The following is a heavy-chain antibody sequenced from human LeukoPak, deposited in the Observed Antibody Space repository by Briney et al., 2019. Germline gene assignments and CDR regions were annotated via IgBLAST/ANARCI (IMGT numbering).Heavy chain of an antibody. CDR1: GYTLTVYY. Sequence: GASVKVSCKASGYTLTVYYMHWVRHAPGQGLEWMGWINSNSGGTNYAQKFQGRVTMTRDTSISTAYMELSRLRSHDTALYYWAKDLGSSHNDYWGQGTLVTVSS. CDR3: AKDLGSSHNDY. V-gene: IGHV1-2*02. CDR2: INSNSGGT. J-gene: IGHJ4*02. D-gene: IGHD3-16*01.